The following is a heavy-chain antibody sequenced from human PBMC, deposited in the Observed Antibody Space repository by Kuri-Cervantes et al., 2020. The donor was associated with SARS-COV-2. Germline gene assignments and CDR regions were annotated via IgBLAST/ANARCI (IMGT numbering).Heavy chain of an antibody. CDR3: ARAVIDFWSGGRSGFSQSGLDY. Sequence: ASVKVSCKASGYTFTSYYMHWVRQAPGQGLEWMGIINPSGGSTSYAQKFQGRVTITTDESTSTAYMELSSLRSEDTAVYYGARAVIDFWSGGRSGFSQSGLDYWGQGTQVTVSS. J-gene: IGHJ4*02. CDR2: INPSGGST. V-gene: IGHV1-46*01. CDR1: GYTFTSYY. D-gene: IGHD3-3*01.